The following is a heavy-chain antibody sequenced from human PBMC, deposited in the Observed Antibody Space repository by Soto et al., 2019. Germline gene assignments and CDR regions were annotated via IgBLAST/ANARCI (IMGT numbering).Heavy chain of an antibody. D-gene: IGHD3-3*01. CDR2: IYYSGST. J-gene: IGHJ4*02. CDR1: GDSISSGGHY. V-gene: IGHV4-31*03. CDR3: ARDPNPIFFT. Sequence: PSETLSLTCTVSGDSISSGGHYSSWIRQHPGKGLEWIGFIYYSGSTYYNPSLKSRVTISVDTSKNQFSLKLSSVTAADTAVYYCARDPNPIFFTWGLGTLVTVS.